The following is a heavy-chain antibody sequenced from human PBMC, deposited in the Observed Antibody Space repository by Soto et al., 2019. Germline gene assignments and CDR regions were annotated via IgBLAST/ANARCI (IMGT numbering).Heavy chain of an antibody. CDR1: GSTDSSNY. CDR3: ARDRVAAAGTED. CDR2: IYSGGST. J-gene: IGHJ4*02. V-gene: IGHV3-66*01. D-gene: IGHD6-13*01. Sequence: EVQLVESGGGLVQPGGSLRLSCGASGSTDSSNYMSWVRQAPGKGLEWVSVIYSGGSTYYADSVKGRFTISRDNSKNTLYLQMNSLRAEDTAVYYCARDRVAAAGTEDWGQGTLVTVSS.